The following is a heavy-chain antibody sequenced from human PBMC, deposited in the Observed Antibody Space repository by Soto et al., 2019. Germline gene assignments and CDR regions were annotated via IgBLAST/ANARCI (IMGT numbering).Heavy chain of an antibody. CDR2: IWYDGSNK. Sequence: PGGSLRLSCAASGFTFSSYCMHWLRQAPVKGLEWVAVIWYDGSNKYDADAVKGRFTISRDNSKNPLYLQMNSLRAEDTAVYYCARDGGCRDGYTVGCNWFDPWGQGT. CDR3: ARDGGCRDGYTVGCNWFDP. V-gene: IGHV3-33*01. D-gene: IGHD5-12*01. CDR1: GFTFSSYC. J-gene: IGHJ5*02.